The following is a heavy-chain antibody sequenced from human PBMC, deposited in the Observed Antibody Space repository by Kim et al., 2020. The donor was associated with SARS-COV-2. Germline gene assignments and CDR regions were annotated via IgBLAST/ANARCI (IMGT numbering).Heavy chain of an antibody. CDR3: ARDGNLSGGYYYGMDV. Sequence: GGSLRLSCAASGFTVSSNYMSWVRQAPGKGLEWVSVIYSGGSTYYADSVKGRFTISRDNSKNTLYLQMNSLRAEDTAVYYCARDGNLSGGYYYGMDVWGQGTTVTVSS. D-gene: IGHD1-1*01. J-gene: IGHJ6*02. CDR2: IYSGGST. V-gene: IGHV3-66*02. CDR1: GFTVSSNY.